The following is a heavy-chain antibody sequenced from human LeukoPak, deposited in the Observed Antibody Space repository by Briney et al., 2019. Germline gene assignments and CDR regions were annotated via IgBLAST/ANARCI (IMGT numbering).Heavy chain of an antibody. CDR2: IIPIFGTA. Sequence: SVKVSCKAPGGTFSSYAISWVRQAPGQGLEWMGRIIPIFGTANYAQKFQGRVTITTDESTSTAYMELSSLRSEDTAVYYCASHPVPARYYYYYMDVWGKGTTVTVSS. V-gene: IGHV1-69*05. J-gene: IGHJ6*03. CDR1: GGTFSSYA. D-gene: IGHD2-2*01. CDR3: ASHPVPARYYYYYMDV.